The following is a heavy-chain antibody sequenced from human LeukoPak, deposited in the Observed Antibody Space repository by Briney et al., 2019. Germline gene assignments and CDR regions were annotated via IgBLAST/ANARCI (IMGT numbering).Heavy chain of an antibody. CDR2: IYTSGST. J-gene: IGHJ5*02. CDR3: ARQGITGTSRYNWFDP. Sequence: SETLSLTCTVSGGSISSYYWSWIRQPPGKGLEWIGYIYTSGSTNYNPSLKSRVTISVDTSKNQFSLKLSSVTAADTAVYYCARQGITGTSRYNWFDPWGQGTLATVSS. D-gene: IGHD1-20*01. CDR1: GGSISSYY. V-gene: IGHV4-4*09.